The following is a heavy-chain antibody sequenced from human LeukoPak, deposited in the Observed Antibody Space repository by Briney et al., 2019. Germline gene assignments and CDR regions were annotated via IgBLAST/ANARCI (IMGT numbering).Heavy chain of an antibody. J-gene: IGHJ4*03. V-gene: IGHV3-33*01. D-gene: IGHD1-26*01. CDR1: GFTFSGYG. CDR2: IWYDGSNK. CDR3: ATENSGSYYGYFDS. Sequence: GRSLGLSCAAPGFTFSGYGMHWVRQAPGKGLEWVAVIWYDGSNKYYAGSVKGRFTISRDNSKNTLYLQMSSLRADDTAVYYCATENSGSYYGYFDSWGQGTLVTVSS.